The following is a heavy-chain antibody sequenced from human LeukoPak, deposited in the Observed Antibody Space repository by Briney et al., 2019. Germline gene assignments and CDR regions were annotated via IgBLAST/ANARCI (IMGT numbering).Heavy chain of an antibody. D-gene: IGHD4-17*01. Sequence: ASVKVSCMASGYTFTGYYMHWVRQAPGQGLEWMGWINPNSGGTNYAQKFQGRVTMTRDTSISTAYMELSRLRSDDTAVYYCARDYGDYVFRVGFDYWGQGTLVTVSS. CDR1: GYTFTGYY. V-gene: IGHV1-2*02. J-gene: IGHJ4*02. CDR3: ARDYGDYVFRVGFDY. CDR2: INPNSGGT.